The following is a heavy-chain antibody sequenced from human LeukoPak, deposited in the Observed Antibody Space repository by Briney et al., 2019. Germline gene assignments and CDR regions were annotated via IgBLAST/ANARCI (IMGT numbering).Heavy chain of an antibody. CDR3: ARFMGYDYPHPLSY. V-gene: IGHV3-11*03. D-gene: IGHD5-12*01. J-gene: IGHJ4*02. CDR2: ISSSSSYT. Sequence: PGGSLRLSCAASGFTFSDYYMSWIGQAPGKGLEWVSYISSSSSYTNYADSVKGRFTISRDNAKNSLYLQMNSLRAEDTAVYYCARFMGYDYPHPLSYWGQGTLVTVSS. CDR1: GFTFSDYY.